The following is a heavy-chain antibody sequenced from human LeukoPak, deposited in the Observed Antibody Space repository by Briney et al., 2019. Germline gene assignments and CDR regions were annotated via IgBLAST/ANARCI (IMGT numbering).Heavy chain of an antibody. Sequence: PGGSLRLSCAASGFTFSSYAMHWVRQAPGKGLEWVANIKQDGSEKYYVDSVKGRFTFSRDNAKNSLFLHMNSLRAEDTAVYYCARGVDTATTFDYWGQGTLVTV. CDR1: GFTFSSYA. J-gene: IGHJ4*02. CDR3: ARGVDTATTFDY. D-gene: IGHD5-18*01. CDR2: IKQDGSEK. V-gene: IGHV3-7*04.